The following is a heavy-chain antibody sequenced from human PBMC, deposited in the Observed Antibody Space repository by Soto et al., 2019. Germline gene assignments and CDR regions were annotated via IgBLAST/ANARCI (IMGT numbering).Heavy chain of an antibody. D-gene: IGHD4-17*01. CDR3: ARENYGADLIPFDY. J-gene: IGHJ4*02. V-gene: IGHV1-18*01. CDR1: GYTFTSDG. CDR2: ISAYNGNT. Sequence: ASVKVSCKASGYTFTSDGISWVRQAPGQGLEWMGWISAYNGNTNYAQKLQGRVTMTTDTSTSTAYMELRSLRSDDTAVYYCARENYGADLIPFDYWGQGTLVTVSS.